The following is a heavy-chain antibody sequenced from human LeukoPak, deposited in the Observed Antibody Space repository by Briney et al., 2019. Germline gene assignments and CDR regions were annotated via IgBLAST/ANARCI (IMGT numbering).Heavy chain of an antibody. CDR1: GGSFKGYY. J-gene: IGHJ5*02. Sequence: SETLSLTCAVYGGSFKGYYWSWIRQPPGKGLEWIGEINHSGSTNYNPSLKSRVTISVDTPQNQFSLKLISVTATDTAVYYCARGPDYDYIWGSYRRSNWFDPWGQGTLVTVSS. CDR2: INHSGST. D-gene: IGHD3-16*02. CDR3: ARGPDYDYIWGSYRRSNWFDP. V-gene: IGHV4-34*01.